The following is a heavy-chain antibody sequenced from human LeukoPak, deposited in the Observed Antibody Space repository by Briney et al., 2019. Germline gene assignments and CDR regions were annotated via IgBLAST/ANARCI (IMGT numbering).Heavy chain of an antibody. Sequence: GASVKVSCKASGFTFTRSAVQWVRQARGQRLEWIGWIVVGSGDTNYAQKFQERVTITRDMSTSTAYIELSSLRSEDTAVYYCARGRLGGFDSWGQGTLVTVSS. CDR2: IVVGSGDT. J-gene: IGHJ4*02. CDR3: ARGRLGGFDS. V-gene: IGHV1-58*01. CDR1: GFTFTRSA. D-gene: IGHD6-25*01.